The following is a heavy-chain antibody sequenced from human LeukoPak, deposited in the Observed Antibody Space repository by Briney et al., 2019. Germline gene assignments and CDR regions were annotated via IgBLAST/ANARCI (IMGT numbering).Heavy chain of an antibody. CDR2: IYTSGST. V-gene: IGHV4-61*02. Sequence: PSENLSLTCTVSGVSISSGSYYWSWIRQPAGKGLEWIGRIYTSGSTNYNPSLKSRVTISLDTSKHQFSLKLSSVTAADTAVYYCARDPGGGWYYFDYWGQGTLVTVPS. D-gene: IGHD6-19*01. CDR1: GVSISSGSYY. CDR3: ARDPGGGWYYFDY. J-gene: IGHJ4*02.